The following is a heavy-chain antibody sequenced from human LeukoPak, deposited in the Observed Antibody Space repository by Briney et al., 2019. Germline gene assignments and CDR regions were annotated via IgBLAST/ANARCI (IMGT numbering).Heavy chain of an antibody. D-gene: IGHD4-17*01. CDR1: GGSISSYY. CDR3: ARGGYGWYFDL. CDR2: IYYSGST. V-gene: IGHV4-59*01. J-gene: IGHJ2*01. Sequence: SETLSLTCTVPGGSISSYYWSWIRQPPGKGLEWIGYIYYSGSTNYNPSLKSRVTISVDTSKNQFSLKLSSVTAADTAVYYCARGGYGWYFDLWGRGTLVTVSS.